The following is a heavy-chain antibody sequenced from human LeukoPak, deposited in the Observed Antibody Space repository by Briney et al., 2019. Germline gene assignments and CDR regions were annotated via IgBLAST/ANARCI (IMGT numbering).Heavy chain of an antibody. D-gene: IGHD6-19*01. CDR2: ISGSGGST. V-gene: IGHV3-23*01. CDR1: EFTFSSYA. Sequence: GGSLRLSCAASEFTFSSYAMQWVRQAPGKGLEWVSGISGSGGSTYYADSVKGRFTISRDNSKNTLYLQMNSLRAEDTAVYYCAKDSVGVAGPDYWGQGSLVTVSS. CDR3: AKDSVGVAGPDY. J-gene: IGHJ4*02.